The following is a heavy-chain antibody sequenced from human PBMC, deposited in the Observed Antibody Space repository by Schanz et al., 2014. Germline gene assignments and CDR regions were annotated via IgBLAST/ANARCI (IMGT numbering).Heavy chain of an antibody. D-gene: IGHD3-9*01. CDR3: ARGVRRYDILTGHYCVDSFDI. CDR2: VFYSGTT. J-gene: IGHJ3*02. V-gene: IGHV4-30-4*07. CDR1: GGSISSGDSL. Sequence: QVQLQESGPGLVKPSQTLSLACAVSGGSISSGDSLWSWIRQPPGRGLEWIGYVFYSGTTSYNPSLRSRFSMSVAPSKIQISLNLKSVTAADTAVYYCARGVRRYDILTGHYCVDSFDIWGQGTMVTVSS.